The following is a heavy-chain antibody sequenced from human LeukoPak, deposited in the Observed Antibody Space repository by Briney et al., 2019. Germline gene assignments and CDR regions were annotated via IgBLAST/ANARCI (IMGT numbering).Heavy chain of an antibody. V-gene: IGHV3-53*01. D-gene: IGHD3-22*01. J-gene: IGHJ4*02. CDR1: GFNVSNNY. CDR2: FYSGGNT. Sequence: GGSLRLSCVVSGFNVSNNYMSWVRQAPGKGLEWVSGFYSGGNTYYADSVKGRLTISRDKSKNTLYLHMNSLRAEDTAVYYCARDGSYFEPYFGYWGQGTRVTVSS. CDR3: ARDGSYFEPYFGY.